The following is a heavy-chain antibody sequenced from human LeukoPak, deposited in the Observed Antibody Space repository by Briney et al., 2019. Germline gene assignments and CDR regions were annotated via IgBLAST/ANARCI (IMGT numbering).Heavy chain of an antibody. CDR3: ARGALGGFGDTDYYYYYYMDV. CDR2: ISSSGNTI. V-gene: IGHV3-48*01. D-gene: IGHD3-10*01. CDR1: GFTFSSYS. Sequence: GGSLRLSCAASGFTFSSYSMNWVRQPPGKGLEWVSYISSSGNTIYYADSVKGRFTISRDNAKNSLHLQMNSLRAEDTAVYYCARGALGGFGDTDYYYYYYMDVWGKGTTVTISS. J-gene: IGHJ6*03.